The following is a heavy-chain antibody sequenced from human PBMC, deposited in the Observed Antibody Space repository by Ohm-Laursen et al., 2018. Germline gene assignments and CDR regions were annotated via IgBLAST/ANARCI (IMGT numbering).Heavy chain of an antibody. Sequence: SLRLSCAASGFNLNTYEMNWVRQASGKGLEWVANIHYSRTSLIYYADSVIGRFTISRDNAKNSLFLQLNSLRADDTAIYYCAKLASESFFDYWGQGTLVTVSS. CDR2: IHYSRTSLI. J-gene: IGHJ4*02. CDR3: AKLASESFFDY. CDR1: GFNLNTYE. D-gene: IGHD1-1*01. V-gene: IGHV3-48*03.